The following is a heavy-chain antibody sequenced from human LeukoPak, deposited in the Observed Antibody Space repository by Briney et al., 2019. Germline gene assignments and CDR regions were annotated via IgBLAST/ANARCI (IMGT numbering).Heavy chain of an antibody. CDR1: GFPHSTCA. CDR2: ISGSGGST. J-gene: IGHJ4*02. Sequence: GGPLRLSRVASGFPHSTCAMSWVRQAPGKGLEWVSAISGSGGSTYYADSVKGRFTISRDNSKNMLYLQMHSLRAEDTALYYCAKDRGSSSGPPYYFDSWGQGTLVTVSS. D-gene: IGHD6-13*01. V-gene: IGHV3-23*01. CDR3: AKDRGSSSGPPYYFDS.